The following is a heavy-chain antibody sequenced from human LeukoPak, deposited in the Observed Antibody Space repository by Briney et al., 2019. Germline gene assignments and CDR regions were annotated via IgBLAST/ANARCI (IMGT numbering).Heavy chain of an antibody. V-gene: IGHV3-53*01. CDR1: GFTVSSNY. CDR2: IYSGGNT. CDR3: ARNFWGSYYYYGMDV. J-gene: IGHJ6*02. Sequence: GGSLRLSCAASGFTVSSNYMSWVRQAPGKGLEWASVIYSGGNTYYADSVKGRFTISRDNSKNTLYLQMNSLRAEDTAVYYCARNFWGSYYYYGMDVWGQGTTVTVSS. D-gene: IGHD7-27*01.